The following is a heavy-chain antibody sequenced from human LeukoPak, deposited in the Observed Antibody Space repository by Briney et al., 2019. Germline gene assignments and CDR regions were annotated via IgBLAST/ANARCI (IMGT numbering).Heavy chain of an antibody. J-gene: IGHJ4*02. Sequence: GGSLRLSCAASGFTFSSYWMSWVRQAPGKGLEWVSYISSSGSTIYYADSVKGRFTISRDNAKNSLYLQMNSLRAEDTAVYYCARTTTVTTGDYWGQGTLVTVSP. CDR3: ARTTTVTTGDY. CDR2: ISSSGSTI. V-gene: IGHV3-48*04. D-gene: IGHD4-11*01. CDR1: GFTFSSYW.